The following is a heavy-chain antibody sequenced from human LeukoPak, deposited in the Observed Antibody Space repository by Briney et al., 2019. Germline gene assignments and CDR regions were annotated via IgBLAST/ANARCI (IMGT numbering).Heavy chain of an antibody. CDR2: ISSSSSTI. Sequence: GGSLRLSCAASGFTFSSYSMNWVRQAPGKGLEWVSYISSSSSTIYYADSVKGRFTISRDNAKNSLYLQMNSLRAEDTAVYYCAKDMATVTYDAFDIWGQGTMVTVSS. J-gene: IGHJ3*02. CDR1: GFTFSSYS. V-gene: IGHV3-48*01. D-gene: IGHD4-17*01. CDR3: AKDMATVTYDAFDI.